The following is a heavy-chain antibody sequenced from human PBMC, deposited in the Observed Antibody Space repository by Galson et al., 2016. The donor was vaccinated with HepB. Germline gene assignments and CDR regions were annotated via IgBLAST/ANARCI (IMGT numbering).Heavy chain of an antibody. CDR3: ARRRPGGSMDF. V-gene: IGHV4-59*08. CDR2: IYYSGST. Sequence: ETLSLTCSVSGDSVNYFYWSWIRRSPGKGLEWIGYIYYSGSTSYNPSLKSRLTISIDKSKNRFSLQLNSVTAADTAVYFCARRRPGGSMDFWGRGTTVTVSS. D-gene: IGHD1-1*01. J-gene: IGHJ6*02. CDR1: GDSVNYFY.